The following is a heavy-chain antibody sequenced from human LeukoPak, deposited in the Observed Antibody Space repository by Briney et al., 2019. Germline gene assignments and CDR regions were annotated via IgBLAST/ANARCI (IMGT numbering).Heavy chain of an antibody. CDR1: GFTFSNYW. CDR3: AKDISGYYSFDY. V-gene: IGHV3-74*01. J-gene: IGHJ4*02. Sequence: GGSLRLSCAASGFTFSNYWMHWVRQAPGKGLVWVSLIHSDGGTTNYADSVKGRFTISRDNAKNTLYLQMNSLRAEDTALYYCAKDISGYYSFDYWGQGNLVTVSS. D-gene: IGHD3-22*01. CDR2: IHSDGGTT.